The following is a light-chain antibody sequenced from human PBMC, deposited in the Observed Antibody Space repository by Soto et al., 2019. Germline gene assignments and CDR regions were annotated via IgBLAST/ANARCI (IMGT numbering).Light chain of an antibody. CDR1: QSISSW. V-gene: IGKV1-5*03. CDR2: KST. CDR3: QQYNDYPWT. J-gene: IGKJ1*01. Sequence: DIQMTQSPSTLSASVGDRVTITCRASQSISSWLAWYQQKPGKAPKLLIYKSTSLESGVPSMFSDSGSGTGFTLTISRLQPDDFADYYCQQYNDYPWTFGQGTKVEIK.